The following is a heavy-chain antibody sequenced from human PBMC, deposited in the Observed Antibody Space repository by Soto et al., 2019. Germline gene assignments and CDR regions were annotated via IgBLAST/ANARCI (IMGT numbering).Heavy chain of an antibody. D-gene: IGHD3-22*01. CDR3: ASGSRYYYDSSGYYNY. V-gene: IGHV4-59*01. CDR2: IYYSGST. J-gene: IGHJ4*02. CDR1: GGSISSYY. Sequence: QVQLQESGPGLVKPSETLSLTCTVSGGSISSYYWSWIRQPPGKGLEWIGYIYYSGSTNYNPSLKSRVTISVDTSMNQFSLKLCSVTAADTAVYYCASGSRYYYDSSGYYNYWGQGTLVTVSS.